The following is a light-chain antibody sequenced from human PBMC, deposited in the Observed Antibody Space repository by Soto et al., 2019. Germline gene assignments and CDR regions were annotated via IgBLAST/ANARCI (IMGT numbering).Light chain of an antibody. CDR1: QTVYSSY. J-gene: IGKJ2*01. CDR3: QQYGSSVT. V-gene: IGKV3-20*01. CDR2: GAS. Sequence: IVLTQSPGTLSLSPGERAALSCRASQTVYSSYLAWYQQRPGQAPRLLIYGASSSATGIPNRFNGSGSGTDFTLTISRLEPEEFAVYYCQQYGSSVTLGQGTKLEIK.